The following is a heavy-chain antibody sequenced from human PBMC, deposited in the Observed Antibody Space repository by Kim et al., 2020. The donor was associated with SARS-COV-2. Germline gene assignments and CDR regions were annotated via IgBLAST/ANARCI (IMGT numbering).Heavy chain of an antibody. V-gene: IGHV6-1*01. Sequence: SQTLSLTCAISGDSVSSNSAAWNWIRQSPSRGLEWLGRTYYRSKWYNDYAVSVKSRITINPDTSKNQFSLQLNSVTPEDTAVYYCATGIWFGELSHSYYGMEVWGQGTTVTVSS. CDR1: GDSVSSNSAA. J-gene: IGHJ6*01. CDR3: ATGIWFGELSHSYYGMEV. D-gene: IGHD3-10*01. CDR2: TYYRSKWYN.